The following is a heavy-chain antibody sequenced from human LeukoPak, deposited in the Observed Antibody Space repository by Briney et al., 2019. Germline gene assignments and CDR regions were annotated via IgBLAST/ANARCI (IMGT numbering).Heavy chain of an antibody. CDR1: GFTFSSYA. J-gene: IGHJ4*02. Sequence: PGGSLRLSCAASGFTFSSYAMSWVRQAPGKGLEWVSAITGSGGSTHYADSVKGRFTISRDNSKNTLYLQMNSLRAEDTAVYYCAKSGSGSYLYYFDYWGQGTPVTVSS. V-gene: IGHV3-23*01. D-gene: IGHD3-10*01. CDR3: AKSGSGSYLYYFDY. CDR2: ITGSGGST.